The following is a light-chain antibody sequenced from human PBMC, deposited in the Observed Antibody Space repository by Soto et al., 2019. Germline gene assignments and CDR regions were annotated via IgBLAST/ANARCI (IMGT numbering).Light chain of an antibody. CDR1: SSNIGAGYD. Sequence: QSVLTQPPSMSGAPGQRVTISCTGSSSNIGAGYDVHWYQQLPGTAPKLLIYGNSNRPSGVPDRFSGSKSGTSASLTITGLQAEDEADYYCQCYDSSLSALFGGGTKLTVL. V-gene: IGLV1-40*01. CDR2: GNS. J-gene: IGLJ3*02. CDR3: QCYDSSLSAL.